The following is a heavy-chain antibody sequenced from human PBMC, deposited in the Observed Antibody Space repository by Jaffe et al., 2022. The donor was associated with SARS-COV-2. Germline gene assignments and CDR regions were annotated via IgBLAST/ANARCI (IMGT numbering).Heavy chain of an antibody. Sequence: EVQLVQSGGGLIQPGGSLRLSCAASGFTVSSNYMSWVRQAPGKGLEWVSLIYASGNTDYADSVKGRFTISRDNSENTLFLQMNGLRAEDTALYYCVRSSKGLRLLDYWGQGALVTVSS. CDR2: IYASGNT. CDR3: VRSSKGLRLLDY. D-gene: IGHD4-17*01. V-gene: IGHV3-53*01. J-gene: IGHJ4*02. CDR1: GFTVSSNY.